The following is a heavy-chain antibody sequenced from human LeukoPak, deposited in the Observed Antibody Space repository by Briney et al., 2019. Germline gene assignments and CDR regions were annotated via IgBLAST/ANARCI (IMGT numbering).Heavy chain of an antibody. CDR1: GGTFSSYA. V-gene: IGHV1-69*01. D-gene: IGHD5-18*01. Sequence: SVKVSCKASGGTFSSYAISWVRQAPGQGLEWMGGIIPIFGTANYAQKFQGRVTITADESTSTAYMELSSLRSEDTAVYYCAREWTGGYSYGGADAFDIWGQGTMVTVSS. CDR3: AREWTGGYSYGGADAFDI. CDR2: IIPIFGTA. J-gene: IGHJ3*02.